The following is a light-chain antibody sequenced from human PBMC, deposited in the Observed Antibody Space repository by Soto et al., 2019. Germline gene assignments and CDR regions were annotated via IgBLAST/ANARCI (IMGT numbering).Light chain of an antibody. CDR2: AAS. CDR1: QSVSSSY. J-gene: IGKJ2*01. CDR3: QQYGTSLPFT. V-gene: IGKV3-20*01. Sequence: ELVLTQSPGTLPLSPGERATLSCRASQSVSSSYLAWYQQKPGQAPRLLIYAASSRATGIPDRFSGSGSGTDFTLTISRLEPEDFAVYFCQQYGTSLPFTFGQGTKVEIK.